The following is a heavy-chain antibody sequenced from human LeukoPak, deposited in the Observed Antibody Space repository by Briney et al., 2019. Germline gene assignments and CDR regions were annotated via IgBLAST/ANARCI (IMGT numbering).Heavy chain of an antibody. CDR2: IYHSGST. D-gene: IGHD6-13*01. CDR1: GGSISSSNW. V-gene: IGHV4-4*02. CDR3: ARHGTYSSSWYLPFGY. Sequence: SETLSLTCAVSGGSISSSNWWSWVRQPPGKGLEWIGEIYHSGSTNYNPSLKSRVTISVDTSKNQFYLKLSSVTAADTAVYYCARHGTYSSSWYLPFGYWGQGTLVTVSS. J-gene: IGHJ4*02.